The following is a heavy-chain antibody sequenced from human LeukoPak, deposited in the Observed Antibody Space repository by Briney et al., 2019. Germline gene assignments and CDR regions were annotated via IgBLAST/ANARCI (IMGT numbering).Heavy chain of an antibody. CDR1: GFIFKDHY. CDR3: AKDAYSSGWYFPFDY. J-gene: IGHJ4*02. V-gene: IGHV3-23*01. D-gene: IGHD6-19*01. CDR2: ISGSGGST. Sequence: GGSLRLSCAASGFIFKDHYMDWVRQAPGKGLEWVSAISGSGGSTYYADSVKGRFTISRDNSKNTLYLQMNSLRAEDTAVYYCAKDAYSSGWYFPFDYWGQGTLVTVSS.